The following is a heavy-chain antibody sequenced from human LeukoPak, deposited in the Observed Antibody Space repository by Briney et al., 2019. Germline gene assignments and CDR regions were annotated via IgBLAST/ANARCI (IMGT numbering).Heavy chain of an antibody. D-gene: IGHD2-2*01. Sequence: GASVKVSCKASGYTFTSYGISWVRQAPGQGLEWMGIINPSGGSTSYAQKFQGRVTMTRDTSTSTVYMELSSLRSEDTAVYYCARAYQLRNWFDPWGQGTLVTVSS. V-gene: IGHV1-46*01. CDR1: GYTFTSYG. CDR3: ARAYQLRNWFDP. J-gene: IGHJ5*02. CDR2: INPSGGST.